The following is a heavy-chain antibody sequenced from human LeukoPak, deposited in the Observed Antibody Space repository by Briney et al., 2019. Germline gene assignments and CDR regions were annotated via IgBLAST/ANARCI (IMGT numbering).Heavy chain of an antibody. Sequence: GGSLRLSCAASGFTFSSYAMHWVRQAPGKGLEWVAVISYDGSNKNYADSVKGRFTISRDNSKNTLYLQMNSLRAEDTAVYYCARDKEDYGDYVAYWGQGTLVTVSS. D-gene: IGHD4-17*01. J-gene: IGHJ4*02. CDR2: ISYDGSNK. V-gene: IGHV3-30-3*01. CDR3: ARDKEDYGDYVAY. CDR1: GFTFSSYA.